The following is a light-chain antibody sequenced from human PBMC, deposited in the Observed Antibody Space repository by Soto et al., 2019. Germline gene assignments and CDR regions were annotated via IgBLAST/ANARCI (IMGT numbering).Light chain of an antibody. Sequence: EIVLTQSPGTLALSPWERATLSCRASQSVSAGHLAWYQQKPGQAPRLLIYGASSRATGIPDRFSGSGSGTDFTLTINSLEPEDFAVYYCQQYNNWPQTFGQGTKVDI. CDR2: GAS. CDR1: QSVSAGH. J-gene: IGKJ1*01. CDR3: QQYNNWPQT. V-gene: IGKV3-20*01.